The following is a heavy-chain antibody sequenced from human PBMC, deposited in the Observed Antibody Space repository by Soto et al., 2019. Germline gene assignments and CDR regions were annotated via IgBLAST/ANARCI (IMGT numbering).Heavy chain of an antibody. CDR2: IYYSAST. CDR1: GGSISNNY. J-gene: IGHJ3*01. V-gene: IGHV4-59*08. Sequence: PSETLSLTCTVTGGSISNNYWSWIRQPPGKGLEWIGYIYYSASTNNNPSLKSRVTISVDTSKNQFSLKLNSVTAADTAVYHCARGGTLTGTFDLWGPGTMVTVSS. D-gene: IGHD1-1*01. CDR3: ARGGTLTGTFDL.